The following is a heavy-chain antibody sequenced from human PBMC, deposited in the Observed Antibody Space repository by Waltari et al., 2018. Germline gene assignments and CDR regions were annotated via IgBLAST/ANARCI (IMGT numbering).Heavy chain of an antibody. V-gene: IGHV3-7*01. CDR3: SRPSDLERGDV. CDR1: GFTFSKYW. D-gene: IGHD2-21*02. Sequence: EAQLVQSGGGLVQPGGSLRLSCEASGFTFSKYWMTWVRQAAGKGLEWVANIKEDGGETHYVDSVKGRFTSSRDNAKSALYLQMTSLRVEDTAVYYCSRPSDLERGDVWGQGTTVTVSS. J-gene: IGHJ6*02. CDR2: IKEDGGET.